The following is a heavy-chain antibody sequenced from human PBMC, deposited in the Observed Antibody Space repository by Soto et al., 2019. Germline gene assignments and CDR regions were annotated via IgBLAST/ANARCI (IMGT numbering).Heavy chain of an antibody. D-gene: IGHD3-10*01. CDR3: ARSPLWWGPTMVRGVITYYFDY. Sequence: SETLSPTCTVSGGSISSSSYYWGWIRQPPGKGLEWIGSIYYSGSTYYNPSLKSRVTISVDTSKNQFSLKLSSVTAADTAVYYCARSPLWWGPTMVRGVITYYFDYWGQGTLVTVSS. CDR1: GGSISSSSYY. J-gene: IGHJ4*02. V-gene: IGHV4-39*01. CDR2: IYYSGST.